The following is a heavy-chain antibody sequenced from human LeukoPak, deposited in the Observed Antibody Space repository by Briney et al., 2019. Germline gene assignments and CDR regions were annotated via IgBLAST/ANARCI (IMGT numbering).Heavy chain of an antibody. CDR2: ISHSGNT. D-gene: IGHD1-7*01. CDR1: GGSISSGDCY. Sequence: SQTLSLTCTVSGGSISSGDCYWSWIRQPPGKGLEWIGYISHSGNTYYNPSLNSRVTIAVDTSKNHFSLSLTSVTAADTAVYFCARVRETGTEGLAVAPWGQGTLVTVSS. CDR3: ARVRETGTEGLAVAP. V-gene: IGHV4-30-4*01. J-gene: IGHJ5*02.